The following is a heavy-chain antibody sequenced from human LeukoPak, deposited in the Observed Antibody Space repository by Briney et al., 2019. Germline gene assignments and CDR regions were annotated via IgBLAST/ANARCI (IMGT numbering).Heavy chain of an antibody. CDR3: AGITGTTGGNYFDY. Sequence: SETLSLTCTVSGGSISSSSYYWGWIRQPPGKGLEWIGSIYYSGSTYYNPSLKSRVTIPVDTSKNQFSLKLSSVTAADTAVYYCAGITGTTGGNYFDYWGQGTLVTVSS. J-gene: IGHJ4*02. V-gene: IGHV4-39*01. CDR1: GGSISSSSYY. CDR2: IYYSGST. D-gene: IGHD1-7*01.